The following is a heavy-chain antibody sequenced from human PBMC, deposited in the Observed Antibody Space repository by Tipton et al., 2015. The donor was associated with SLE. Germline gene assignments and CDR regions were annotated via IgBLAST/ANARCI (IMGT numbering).Heavy chain of an antibody. V-gene: IGHV1-18*01. CDR1: GYTFTSYG. CDR3: ARDSDIVVVVATRKAFDI. Sequence: QLVQSGAEVKKPGASVKVSCKASGYTFTSYGISWVRQAPGQGLEWMGWISAYNGNANYAQKLQGRVTMTTDTSTSTAYMELRSLRSDDTAVDYCARDSDIVVVVATRKAFDIWGQGTMVTVSS. CDR2: ISAYNGNA. J-gene: IGHJ3*02. D-gene: IGHD2-15*01.